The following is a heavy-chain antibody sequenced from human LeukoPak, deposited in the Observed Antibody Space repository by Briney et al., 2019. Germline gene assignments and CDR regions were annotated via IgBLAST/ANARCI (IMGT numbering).Heavy chain of an antibody. CDR2: IYSGGST. Sequence: GGSLRLSCAASGFSVSSNYMSWVRQAPGKGLEWVSVIYSGGSTYYADSVKGRFTISRDNSKNTLYLQMNSLRAEDTAVYYCARGIVGALDAFDIWGQGTMVTVSS. V-gene: IGHV3-53*01. J-gene: IGHJ3*02. CDR3: ARGIVGALDAFDI. D-gene: IGHD1-26*01. CDR1: GFSVSSNY.